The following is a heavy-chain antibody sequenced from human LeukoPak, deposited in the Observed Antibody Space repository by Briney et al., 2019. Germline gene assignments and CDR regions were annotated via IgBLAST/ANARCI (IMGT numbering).Heavy chain of an antibody. CDR2: INPSGGST. CDR3: AREEAAAIFGVVYEGFFDY. D-gene: IGHD3-3*01. CDR1: GYTFTSYY. V-gene: IGHV1-46*01. Sequence: ASVKVSCKASGYTFTSYYMHWVRQAPGQGLEWMGIINPSGGSTSYAQKFQGRVTMTRDTSTSTAYMELSSLRSEDTAVYYCAREEAAAIFGVVYEGFFDYWGQGTLATVSS. J-gene: IGHJ4*02.